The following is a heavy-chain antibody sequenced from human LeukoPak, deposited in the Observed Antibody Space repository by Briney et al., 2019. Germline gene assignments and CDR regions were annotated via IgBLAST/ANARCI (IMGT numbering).Heavy chain of an antibody. CDR2: IYHSGST. CDR1: GGSISSDGYS. J-gene: IGHJ4*02. D-gene: IGHD5-12*01. Sequence: SQTLSRTCAVSGGSISSDGYSWSWIRQPPGKGLEWIGYIYHSGSTYYNPSLKSRVTISVDRSKNQFSLKLSSVTAADTAVYYCATLGSVDYWGQGTLVTVSS. V-gene: IGHV4-30-2*01. CDR3: ATLGSVDY.